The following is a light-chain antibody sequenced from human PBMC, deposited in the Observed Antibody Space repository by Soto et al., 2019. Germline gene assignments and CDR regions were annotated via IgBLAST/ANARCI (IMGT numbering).Light chain of an antibody. J-gene: IGLJ2*01. CDR2: DND. CDR3: GTWDSSLSAGL. Sequence: QSVLTQPPSVSAAPGQKVTISCLGGSANIGKNYVYWYQQFPGTAPKLLIYDNDKRFSGIPDRVSGFKSGTSATLAITGLQTGDEADYYCGTWDSSLSAGLFGGGTKLTVL. V-gene: IGLV1-51*01. CDR1: SANIGKNY.